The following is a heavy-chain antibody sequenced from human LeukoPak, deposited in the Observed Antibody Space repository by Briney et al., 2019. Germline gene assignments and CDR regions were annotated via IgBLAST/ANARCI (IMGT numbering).Heavy chain of an antibody. V-gene: IGHV3-7*01. CDR2: IKQDGGEK. Sequence: GGSLRLSCAASGFVAGSYWMSWVRQAPGKGLEWVANIKQDGGEKTYVDSVKGRFTISRDNARNSVSLQMNSLRAEDTAVYYCARDGGSSWYLYAFDIWGQGTMVTVSS. CDR3: ARDGGSSWYLYAFDI. CDR1: GFVAGSYW. D-gene: IGHD6-13*01. J-gene: IGHJ3*02.